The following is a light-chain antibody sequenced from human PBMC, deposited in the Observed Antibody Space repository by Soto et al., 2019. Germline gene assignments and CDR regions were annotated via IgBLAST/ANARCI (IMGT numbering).Light chain of an antibody. CDR2: EVT. CDR1: SSDVGANNY. CDR3: SSYAGANRV. V-gene: IGLV2-8*01. J-gene: IGLJ1*01. Sequence: QSALTQPPSASGSPGQSVTISCTGTSSDVGANNYVSWYQQHQGKAPKLMIYEVTKRPSGVPDRFSGSKSGNTASLTVSGLQAEDEADYYCSSYAGANRVFGTGTKVTVL.